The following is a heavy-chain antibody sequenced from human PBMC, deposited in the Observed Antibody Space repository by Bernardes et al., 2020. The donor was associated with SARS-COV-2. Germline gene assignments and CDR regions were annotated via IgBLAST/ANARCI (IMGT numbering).Heavy chain of an antibody. CDR2: MNPDSGHT. CDR1: GYTFTSHE. D-gene: IGHD1-20*01. V-gene: IGHV1-8*01. Sequence: ASVKVSCKASGYTFTSHEINWVRQAPGQGLEWLGWMNPDSGHTGSPQNFRGRITMTGDTSITTAYMKLSSVTAADTAVYYCARHEVDNWNYFDHWGQGTLVTVSS. J-gene: IGHJ4*02. CDR3: ARHEVDNWNYFDH.